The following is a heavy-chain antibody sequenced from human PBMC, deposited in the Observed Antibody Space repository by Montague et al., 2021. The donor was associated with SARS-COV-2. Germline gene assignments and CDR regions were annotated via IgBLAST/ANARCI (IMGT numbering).Heavy chain of an antibody. Sequence: SLRLSCAASGFSFSSYPMNWVRQAPGKGLEWVSSISPSGDYIYSXDSLKGRFIISRDNAKNSLYLQMSSLRAEDTAIYYCARASWIVATVPDYWGQGTLVTVSS. CDR1: GFSFSSYP. D-gene: IGHD5-12*01. V-gene: IGHV3-21*01. J-gene: IGHJ4*02. CDR3: ARASWIVATVPDY. CDR2: ISPSGDYI.